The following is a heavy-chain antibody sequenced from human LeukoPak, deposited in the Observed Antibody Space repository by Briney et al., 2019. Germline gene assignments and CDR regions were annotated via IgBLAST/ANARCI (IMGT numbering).Heavy chain of an antibody. CDR1: GVSLGSSC. CDR2: IYYSGYT. CDR3: ARARTNRVATIWYFDL. D-gene: IGHD5-12*01. Sequence: SETLSLTCTVSGVSLGSSCWTWIRQPPGKGLKWIGNIYYSGYTTYNPSLKSRVTISVDTSKNQFSLKLSSVTAADTAVYYCARARTNRVATIWYFDLWGRGTLVTVSS. V-gene: IGHV4-59*01. J-gene: IGHJ2*01.